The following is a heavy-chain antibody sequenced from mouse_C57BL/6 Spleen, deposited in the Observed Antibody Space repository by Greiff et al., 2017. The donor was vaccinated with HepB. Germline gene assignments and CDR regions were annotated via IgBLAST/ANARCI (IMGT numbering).Heavy chain of an antibody. CDR1: GYTFTDYE. CDR3: TRLPYDYAYYYAMDY. J-gene: IGHJ4*01. Sequence: VQLQQSGAELVRPGASVTLSCKASGYTFTDYEMHWVKQTPVHGLEWIGAIDPETGGTAYNQKFKGKAILTADKSSSTAYMELRSLTSEDSAVYYCTRLPYDYAYYYAMDYWGQGTSVTVSS. CDR2: IDPETGGT. V-gene: IGHV1-15*01. D-gene: IGHD2-4*01.